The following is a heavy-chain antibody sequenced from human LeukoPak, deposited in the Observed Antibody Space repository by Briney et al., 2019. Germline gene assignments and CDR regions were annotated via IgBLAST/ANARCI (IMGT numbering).Heavy chain of an antibody. V-gene: IGHV4-59*12. D-gene: IGHD3-10*01. J-gene: IGHJ4*02. CDR1: GGSISSYY. Sequence: PSETLSLTCTVSGGSISSYYWSWIRQPPGKGLEWIGYIYYSGSTNYNPSLKSRVTISVDTSKNQFSLKLSSVTAADTAVYYCARGQTTAGEDFDYWGQGTLVTVSS. CDR2: IYYSGST. CDR3: ARGQTTAGEDFDY.